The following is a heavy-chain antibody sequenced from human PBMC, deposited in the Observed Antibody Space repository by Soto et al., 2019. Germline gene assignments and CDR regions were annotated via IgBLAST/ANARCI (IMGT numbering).Heavy chain of an antibody. Sequence: VSGPTLVNPTQTLTLACTFSGFSLSTSGMCVSWIRQPPGKALEWLALIDWDDDKYYSTSLKTRLTISKDTSKNQVVLTMTNMDPVDTATYYCARIRALEVGGTGGGMDVWGQGTTVTVSS. D-gene: IGHD1-26*01. J-gene: IGHJ6*02. CDR1: GFSLSTSGMC. CDR2: IDWDDDK. V-gene: IGHV2-70*01. CDR3: ARIRALEVGGTGGGMDV.